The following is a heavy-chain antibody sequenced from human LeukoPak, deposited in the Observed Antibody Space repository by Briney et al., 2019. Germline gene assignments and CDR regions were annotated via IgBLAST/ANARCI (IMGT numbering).Heavy chain of an antibody. CDR3: ARAGYVWGSYRYTVHGYYFDY. J-gene: IGHJ4*02. CDR2: INHSGST. CDR1: GGSFSGYY. D-gene: IGHD3-16*02. Sequence: SETLSLTCAVYGGSFSGYYWSWIRQPPGKGLEWIGEINHSGSTNYNPSLKSRVTISVDTSKNQFSLKLSSVTAADTAVYYCARAGYVWGSYRYTVHGYYFDYWGREPWSPSPQ. V-gene: IGHV4-34*01.